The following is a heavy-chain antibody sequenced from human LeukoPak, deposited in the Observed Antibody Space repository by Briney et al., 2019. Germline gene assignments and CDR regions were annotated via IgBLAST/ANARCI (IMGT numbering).Heavy chain of an antibody. J-gene: IGHJ4*02. V-gene: IGHV3-7*01. Sequence: RPGGSLRLSCVASGFVFSNYWVGWVRQAPGKGLEWVANIKEDGGETYYVDSVKGRFTISRDNAKNSLDLQMNSLRDEDTAVYYCARRKEVQTTFDYWGQGTLVTVSS. CDR1: GFVFSNYW. D-gene: IGHD4/OR15-4a*01. CDR2: IKEDGGET. CDR3: ARRKEVQTTFDY.